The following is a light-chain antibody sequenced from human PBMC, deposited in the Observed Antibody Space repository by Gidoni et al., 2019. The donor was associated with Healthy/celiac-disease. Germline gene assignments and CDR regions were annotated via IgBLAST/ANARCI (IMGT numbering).Light chain of an antibody. CDR3: QQYGSSSIT. CDR1: QSVSSSY. Sequence: EIVSTQSPGTRSLSPGERATLSCRASQSVSSSYLAWYQQKTGQAPRPLIYGASSRATGVPDRFSGSGSGTDFTLTISRLEPEDFAVYYCQQYGSSSITFGQGTRLEIK. V-gene: IGKV3-20*01. CDR2: GAS. J-gene: IGKJ5*01.